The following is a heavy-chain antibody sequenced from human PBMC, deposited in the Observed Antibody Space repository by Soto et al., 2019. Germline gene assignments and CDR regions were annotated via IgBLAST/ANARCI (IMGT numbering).Heavy chain of an antibody. Sequence: SETLSLTCAVYGGSFSGYYWAWIRQPPGKGLEWIGSIFYTGSTYYSPSLKGRLIISVDPSKNQFSLKLTSVTAADMAMYYCARPKTIGAAAGKGWFDPRGQGTLVTVSS. CDR2: IFYTGST. J-gene: IGHJ5*02. D-gene: IGHD6-13*01. CDR3: ARPKTIGAAAGKGWFDP. V-gene: IGHV4-34*12. CDR1: GGSFSGYY.